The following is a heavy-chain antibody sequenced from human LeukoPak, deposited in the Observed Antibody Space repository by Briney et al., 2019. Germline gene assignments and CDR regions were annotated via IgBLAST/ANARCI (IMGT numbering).Heavy chain of an antibody. J-gene: IGHJ5*02. D-gene: IGHD2-15*01. CDR2: IYYSGST. V-gene: IGHV4-39*01. CDR3: ARAPYCSGGSCYVTWFDP. CDR1: GGSIISSSYY. Sequence: SETLSLTCTVSGGSIISSSYYWGWIRQPPGKGLEWIGSIYYSGSTYYNPSLKSRVTISVDTSKNQFSLKLSSVTAADTAVYYCARAPYCSGGSCYVTWFDPWGQGTLVTVSS.